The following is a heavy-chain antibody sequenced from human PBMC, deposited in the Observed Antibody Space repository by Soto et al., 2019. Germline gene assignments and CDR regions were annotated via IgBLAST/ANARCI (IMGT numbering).Heavy chain of an antibody. J-gene: IGHJ4*02. CDR2: IDNDGSAT. CDR3: ASDKWNSY. Sequence: EVQLVESGGGLVQPGGSLRLSCVASGFTFNIYWMHWVRQAPGKGLEWVSRIDNDGSATTYADSVKGRLTISRDNAKNTLFLQMNTLRVDDTAVYYCASDKWNSYWGQGTLVTVSS. V-gene: IGHV3-74*01. D-gene: IGHD1-1*01. CDR1: GFTFNIYW.